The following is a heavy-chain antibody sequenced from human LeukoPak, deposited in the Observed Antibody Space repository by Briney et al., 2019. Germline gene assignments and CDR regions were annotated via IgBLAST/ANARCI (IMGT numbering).Heavy chain of an antibody. CDR3: AKVGTAIGDAFDI. V-gene: IGHV3-21*01. D-gene: IGHD5-18*01. CDR2: ISSSSSYI. CDR1: GFTFSSYS. J-gene: IGHJ3*02. Sequence: PGGSLRLSCAASGFTFSSYSMNWVRQAPGKGLEWVSSISSSSSYINYADSVKGRFTISRDNAKNSLYLQMNSLRAEDTAVYYCAKVGTAIGDAFDIWGQGTMVTVSS.